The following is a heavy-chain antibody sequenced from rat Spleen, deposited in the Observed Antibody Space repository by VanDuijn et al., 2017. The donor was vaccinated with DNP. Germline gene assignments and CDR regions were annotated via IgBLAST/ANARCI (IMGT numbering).Heavy chain of an antibody. CDR3: TTGYG. J-gene: IGHJ2*01. V-gene: IGHV5-20*01. D-gene: IGHD1-11*01. Sequence: EVQLVESGGGLVQPGRSLKLSCVASGFTFSNYDMAWVRQAPTKGLEWVASISYDGSSTYYRDSVKGRFTISRDNAKSTLYLQMDSMRSEDTATYYCTTGYGWGQGVMVTVSS. CDR1: GFTFSNYD. CDR2: ISYDGSST.